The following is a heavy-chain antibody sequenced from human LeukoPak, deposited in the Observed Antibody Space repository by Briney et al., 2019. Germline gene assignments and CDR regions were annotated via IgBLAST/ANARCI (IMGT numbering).Heavy chain of an antibody. J-gene: IGHJ3*02. Sequence: AASVKVSCKHSGYTFTGYYMHWVRQAPGQGLEWMGWVNPNSGGTNYAQKFQGRVTMTRDTSISTAYMELSRLRADDTAVYYCASNAVGCSSTSWFNDAFDIWGQGTMVTVSS. D-gene: IGHD2-2*01. CDR2: VNPNSGGT. V-gene: IGHV1-2*02. CDR3: ASNAVGCSSTSWFNDAFDI. CDR1: GYTFTGYY.